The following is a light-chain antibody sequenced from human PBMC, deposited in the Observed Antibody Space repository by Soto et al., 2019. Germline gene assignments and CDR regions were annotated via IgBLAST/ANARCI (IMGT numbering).Light chain of an antibody. Sequence: DIQMTQSPSSLSPSAGDRVTITCQASQDISNYLNWYQQKPGKAPKLLIYDASNLETGVPSRFSGSGSGTDFTFTISSLQPEDIATYYCQQYDNLPRTFGQGTKVEIK. V-gene: IGKV1-33*01. CDR3: QQYDNLPRT. J-gene: IGKJ1*01. CDR2: DAS. CDR1: QDISNY.